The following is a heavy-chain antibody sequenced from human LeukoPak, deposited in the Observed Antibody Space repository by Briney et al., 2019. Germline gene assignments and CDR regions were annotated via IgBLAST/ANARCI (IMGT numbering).Heavy chain of an antibody. CDR3: ARSGTPVEMATILRSYYYYYYMDV. D-gene: IGHD5-24*01. V-gene: IGHV1-24*01. CDR1: GYTLTELS. J-gene: IGHJ6*03. Sequence: ASVKVSCKVSGYTLTELSMHWVRQAPGKGLEWMGGFDPEDGETIYAQKFQGRVTITADESTSTAYMELSSLRSEDTAVYYCARSGTPVEMATILRSYYYYYYMDVWGKGTTVTVSS. CDR2: FDPEDGET.